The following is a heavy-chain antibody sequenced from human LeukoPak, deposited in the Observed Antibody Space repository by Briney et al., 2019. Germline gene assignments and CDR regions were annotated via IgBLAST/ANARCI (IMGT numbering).Heavy chain of an antibody. CDR1: GYTFTSYD. Sequence: GASVKVSCKASGYTFTSYDINWVRQATGQGLEWMGWMNPNSGNTGYAQKFQGRVTMTRNTSISTAYMELSSLRSEDTAVYYCARARRSSWYGSPTTVWFDPWGQGTLVTVSS. D-gene: IGHD6-13*01. CDR3: ARARRSSWYGSPTTVWFDP. V-gene: IGHV1-8*01. J-gene: IGHJ5*02. CDR2: MNPNSGNT.